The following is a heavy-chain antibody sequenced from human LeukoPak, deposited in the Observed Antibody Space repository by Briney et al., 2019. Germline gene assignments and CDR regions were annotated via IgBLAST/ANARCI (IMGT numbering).Heavy chain of an antibody. J-gene: IGHJ4*02. V-gene: IGHV3-53*01. CDR2: LYSRGST. D-gene: IGHD2-15*01. CDR3: ASGGMGARKFYSDPFHY. Sequence: GGSLRLSCAASGVTVSTNYMSWVRQAPEKGLEWVSILYSRGSTYYSHSVKGRFTISRDDSKNTLYLQMNSLRAEDTAVYYCASGGMGARKFYSDPFHYWGQGTLVTVSS. CDR1: GVTVSTNY.